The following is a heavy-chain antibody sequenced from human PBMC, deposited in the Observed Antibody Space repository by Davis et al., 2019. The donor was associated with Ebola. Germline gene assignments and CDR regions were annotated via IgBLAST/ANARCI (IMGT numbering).Heavy chain of an antibody. CDR1: GYSFTSYW. J-gene: IGHJ6*02. CDR3: GAAPYYYYGMDV. D-gene: IGHD2-15*01. V-gene: IGHV5-10-1*01. Sequence: GGSLRLSCKGSGYSFTSYWIGWVRQMPGKGLEWMGRIDPSDSYTNYSPSFQGHVTISADKSISTAYLQWSSLKASDTAMYYCGAAPYYYYGMDVWGQGTTVTVSS. CDR2: IDPSDSYT.